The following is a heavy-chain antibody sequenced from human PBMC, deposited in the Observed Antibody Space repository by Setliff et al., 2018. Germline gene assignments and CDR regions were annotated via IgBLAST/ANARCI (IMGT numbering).Heavy chain of an antibody. J-gene: IGHJ5*02. D-gene: IGHD6-6*01. Sequence: KPSETLSLTCTVSGGSISSGGYYWSWIRQHPGKGLEWIGYIYYSGSTYYNPSLKSLVTISVDTSKNQFSLKLSSVTAADTAVYYCARTYSSSSADWFDPWGQGTLVTVSS. CDR3: ARTYSSSSADWFDP. CDR2: IYYSGST. V-gene: IGHV4-31*01. CDR1: GGSISSGGYY.